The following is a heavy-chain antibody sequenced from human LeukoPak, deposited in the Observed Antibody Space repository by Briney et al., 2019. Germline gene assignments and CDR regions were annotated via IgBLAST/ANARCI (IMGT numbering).Heavy chain of an antibody. CDR3: AGSITMIVVVDI. CDR2: IYYSGGT. V-gene: IGHV4-59*01. J-gene: IGHJ3*02. Sequence: PSETLSLTCTVSGGSISSYYWSWIRQPPGKGLEWIGYIYYSGGTNYNPSLKSRVTISVDTSKNQFSLKLSSVTAADTAVYYCAGSITMIVVVDIWGQGTMVTVPS. CDR1: GGSISSYY. D-gene: IGHD3-22*01.